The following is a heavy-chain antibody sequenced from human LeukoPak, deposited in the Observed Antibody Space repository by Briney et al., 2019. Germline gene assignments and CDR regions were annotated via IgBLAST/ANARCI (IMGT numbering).Heavy chain of an antibody. D-gene: IGHD2-2*01. Sequence: GGSLRLSCAASGFTFSSYGMHWVRQAPGKGLEWVAFIRYDGSNKYYADSVKGRFTISRDNSKNTLYLQMNSLRAEDTAVYYCARDRAYCSSTSCSDAFDIWGQGTMVTVSS. V-gene: IGHV3-30*02. CDR3: ARDRAYCSSTSCSDAFDI. CDR1: GFTFSSYG. CDR2: IRYDGSNK. J-gene: IGHJ3*02.